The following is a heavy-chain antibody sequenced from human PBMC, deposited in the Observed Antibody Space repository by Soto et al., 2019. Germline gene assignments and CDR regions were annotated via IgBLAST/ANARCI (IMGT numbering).Heavy chain of an antibody. J-gene: IGHJ6*01. CDR3: ASLINAWLVRATRLGYGMDV. CDR1: GYSFTSYW. CDR2: VDASDSYT. D-gene: IGHD6-19*01. V-gene: IGHV5-10-1*01. Sequence: PGESLKISCKTAGYSFTSYWISWVRQIPGEGLAWMGRVDASDSYTNYSPSFHGHVTISADKSISTAYLEWSSLKASDTAMYYCASLINAWLVRATRLGYGMDVWGEGSTVTVSS.